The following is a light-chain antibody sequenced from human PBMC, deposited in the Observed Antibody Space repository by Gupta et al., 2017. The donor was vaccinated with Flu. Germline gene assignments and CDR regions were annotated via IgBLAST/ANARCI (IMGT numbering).Light chain of an antibody. CDR2: QTN. V-gene: IGLV3-1*01. CDR1: NLGDEY. J-gene: IGLJ2*01. Sequence: SYELTQPPSVSVSPGQTASITCSGDNLGDEYACWNQQKPCQSPVLVIYQTNKRPSGIPERFSGSSSANTATLTISGTHAVDEADYYCHAWDGTTSIFGGGTKLTVL. CDR3: HAWDGTTSI.